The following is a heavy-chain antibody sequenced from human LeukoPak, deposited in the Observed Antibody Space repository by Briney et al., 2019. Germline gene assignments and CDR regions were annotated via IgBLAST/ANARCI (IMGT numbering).Heavy chain of an antibody. Sequence: SQTLSLTCTVSGGSINSGGYYWSWIRQHPGKGLEWIGYISYSGSTYYNPSLNSRVTISVGTSKSQFSLKLSSVTAADTAVYYCARVRGYSYGELDYWGQGTLVTVSS. CDR1: GGSINSGGYY. CDR2: ISYSGST. J-gene: IGHJ4*02. CDR3: ARVRGYSYGELDY. D-gene: IGHD5-18*01. V-gene: IGHV4-31*03.